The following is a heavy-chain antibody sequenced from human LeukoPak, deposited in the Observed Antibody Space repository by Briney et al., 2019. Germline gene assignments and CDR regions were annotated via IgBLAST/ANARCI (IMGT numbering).Heavy chain of an antibody. J-gene: IGHJ4*02. V-gene: IGHV4-59*08. CDR3: ASGGLVSRYLDH. D-gene: IGHD6-13*01. CDR1: GGSMSSYY. CDR2: IYYSGST. Sequence: SETLSLTCTVSGGSMSSYYWSWIRQPPGKGLEWIGYIYYSGSTKYNPSLKSRVTISVDTSKNQFSLKLSSVTAADTAVYYCASGGLVSRYLDHWGQGTLVTVSS.